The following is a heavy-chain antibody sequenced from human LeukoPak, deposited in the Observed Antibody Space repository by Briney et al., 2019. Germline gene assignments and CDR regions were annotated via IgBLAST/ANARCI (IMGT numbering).Heavy chain of an antibody. Sequence: SETLSLTXTVSGGSIRSSSYYWGWIRQPPGKGLDWIGSIYYSGSTYYNPSLKSRLTISVDTSKNQFSLKLSSVTAADTAVYFCARLGDYDSSGYYFDYWGQGTLVTVSS. CDR3: ARLGDYDSSGYYFDY. J-gene: IGHJ4*02. V-gene: IGHV4-39*01. CDR2: IYYSGST. CDR1: GGSIRSSSYY. D-gene: IGHD3-22*01.